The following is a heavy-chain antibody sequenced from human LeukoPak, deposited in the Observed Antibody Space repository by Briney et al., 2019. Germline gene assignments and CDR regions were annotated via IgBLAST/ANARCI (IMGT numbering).Heavy chain of an antibody. D-gene: IGHD3-3*01. V-gene: IGHV3-20*04. CDR1: GFTFDDYG. CDR3: ARGQRFLVPDWFDP. J-gene: IGHJ5*02. CDR2: INWNGGST. Sequence: GGSLRLSCAASGFTFDDYGMSWVRQAPGKGLEWVSGINWNGGSTGYAVSVKGRFTISRDNAKNSLYLQMNSLRAEDTALYYCARGQRFLVPDWFDPWGQGTLVTVSS.